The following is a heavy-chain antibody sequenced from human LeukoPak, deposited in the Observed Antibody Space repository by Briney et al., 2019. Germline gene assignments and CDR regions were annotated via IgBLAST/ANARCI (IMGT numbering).Heavy chain of an antibody. Sequence: SQTLSLTCTVSGGSISSANFYWSWIRQPPGKGLEWIGYIYYSGSTYYNPSLKSRVTVSVDTSKNQFSLKLSSVTAADTAVYYCARETLTTSRWFGPWGQGTLVTVSS. V-gene: IGHV4-30-4*01. D-gene: IGHD4-17*01. J-gene: IGHJ5*02. CDR2: IYYSGST. CDR1: GGSISSANFY. CDR3: ARETLTTSRWFGP.